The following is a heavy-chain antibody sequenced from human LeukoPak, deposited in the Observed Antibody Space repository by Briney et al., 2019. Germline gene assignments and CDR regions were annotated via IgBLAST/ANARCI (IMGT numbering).Heavy chain of an antibody. J-gene: IGHJ4*02. CDR2: IGTAGDT. V-gene: IGHV3-13*01. D-gene: IGHD1-26*01. CDR1: GFTFSSYD. Sequence: HPGGSLRLSCAASGFTFSSYDMHWVRQATGKGLEWVSAIGTAGDTYYPGSVKGRFTISRENAKNSLYLQMNSLRAGDTAVYYCARGRYSGSYTQGAYYFDYWGQGTLVTVSS. CDR3: ARGRYSGSYTQGAYYFDY.